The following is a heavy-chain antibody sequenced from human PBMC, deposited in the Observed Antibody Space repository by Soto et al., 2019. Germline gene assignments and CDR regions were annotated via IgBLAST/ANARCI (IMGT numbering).Heavy chain of an antibody. CDR1: GGSVSSAGYY. Sequence: SETLSLTCTVSGGSVSSAGYYWSWIRQHPGGGLEWIGYIYYSGSTDYNPSLKSRVTISVDMSKNQFSLKLRSVTAADTAVYYCARDMSGYCSGASCYSGIDYWCQATLVTLS. CDR3: ARDMSGYCSGASCYSGIDY. CDR2: IYYSGST. J-gene: IGHJ4*02. D-gene: IGHD2-15*01. V-gene: IGHV4-31*03.